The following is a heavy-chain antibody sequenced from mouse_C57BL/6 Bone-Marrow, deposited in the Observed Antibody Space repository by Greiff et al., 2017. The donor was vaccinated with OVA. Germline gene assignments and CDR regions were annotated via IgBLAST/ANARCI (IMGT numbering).Heavy chain of an antibody. V-gene: IGHV10-3*01. CDR1: GFTFNTYA. D-gene: IGHD1-1*01. CDR3: VRDRGYYYGSIYAMDY. CDR2: IRSKSSNYAT. J-gene: IGHJ4*01. Sequence: EVKLVESGGGLVQPKGSLKLSCAASGFTFNTYAMHWVRQAQGKGLEWVARIRSKSSNYATYYADSVKDRFTISRDDSQSMLYLQMNNLKTEDTAMYYCVRDRGYYYGSIYAMDYWGQGTSVTVSS.